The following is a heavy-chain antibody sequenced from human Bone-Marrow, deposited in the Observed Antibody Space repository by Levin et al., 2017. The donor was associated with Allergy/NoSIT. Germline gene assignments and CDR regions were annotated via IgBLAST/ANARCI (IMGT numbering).Heavy chain of an antibody. CDR3: AARTQGIGHS. CDR2: IYSGGNT. J-gene: IGHJ4*02. CDR1: GFTVSNNY. D-gene: IGHD6-13*01. V-gene: IGHV3-53*01. Sequence: GESLKISCAASGFTVSNNYMKWVRQAPGKGLEWVSLIYSGGNTYYADSVKGRFTISRDNSKNTLYLQMNSLRAEDTAVYYCAARTQGIGHSWGQGTLVTVSS.